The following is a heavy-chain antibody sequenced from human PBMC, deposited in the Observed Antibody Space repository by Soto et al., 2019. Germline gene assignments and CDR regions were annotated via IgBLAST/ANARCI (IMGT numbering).Heavy chain of an antibody. CDR2: IIPIFGTA. V-gene: IGHV1-69*01. J-gene: IGHJ3*02. CDR3: ARGAHMYYYDSSGYDAFDI. D-gene: IGHD3-22*01. Sequence: QVQLVQSGAEVKKPGSSVKVSCKASGGTFSSYAISWVRQAPGQGLEWMGGIIPIFGTANYAQKFQGRVKITADESTSTAYMELSSLRSEDTAVYYCARGAHMYYYDSSGYDAFDIWGQGTMVTVSS. CDR1: GGTFSSYA.